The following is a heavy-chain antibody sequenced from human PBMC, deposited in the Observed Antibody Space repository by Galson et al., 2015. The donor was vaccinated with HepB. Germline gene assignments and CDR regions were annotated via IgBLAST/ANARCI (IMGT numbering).Heavy chain of an antibody. D-gene: IGHD3-22*01. J-gene: IGHJ5*02. CDR2: IKQDGSEK. CDR1: GFTFSIYW. Sequence: SLRLSCAASGFTFSIYWRSWVRQAPGKGLEWVGNIKQDGSEKSYVDSVKGRFTISRDNAKNSLYLQMNSLRAEDTAVYYCARIPCSGYYYCWFDPWGQGTLVTVSS. V-gene: IGHV3-7*03. CDR3: ARIPCSGYYYCWFDP.